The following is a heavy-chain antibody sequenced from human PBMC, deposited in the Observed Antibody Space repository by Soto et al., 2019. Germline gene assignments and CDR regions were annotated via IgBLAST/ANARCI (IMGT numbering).Heavy chain of an antibody. CDR3: ARESEDLTSNFDY. CDR1: GLTLTRYS. V-gene: IGHV3-21*06. CDR2: ISSTTNYI. Sequence: EVQLVESGGGRVKPGGSLRFSCAASGLTLTRYSMNWVRQAPGRGLEWVSSISSTTNYIYYGDSMKGRFTISRDNAKNSLYLEMNSLRAEDTAVYYCARESEDLTSNFDYWGQGTLVTVSS. J-gene: IGHJ4*02.